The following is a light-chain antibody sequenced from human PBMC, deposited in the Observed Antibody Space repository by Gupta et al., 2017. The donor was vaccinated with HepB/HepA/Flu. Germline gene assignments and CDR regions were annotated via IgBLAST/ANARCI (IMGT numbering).Light chain of an antibody. CDR1: SSDVGGYKH. CDR3: SSYAGSNNVV. Sequence: QSALTQPPSASGSPGQSVTISCTGTSSDVGGYKHVSWYQQHPGTAPKLMIFEVNQRPSGVPDRFSGSKSGNTASLTVSGLQADDEANYYCSSYAGSNNVVFGGGTKLTVL. V-gene: IGLV2-8*01. CDR2: EVN. J-gene: IGLJ2*01.